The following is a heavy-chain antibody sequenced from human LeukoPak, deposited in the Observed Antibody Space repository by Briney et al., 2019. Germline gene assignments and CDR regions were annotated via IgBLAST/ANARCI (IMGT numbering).Heavy chain of an antibody. CDR2: IYYSGTT. CDR3: AGTVTTYSRFDP. D-gene: IGHD4-17*01. J-gene: IGHJ5*02. V-gene: IGHV4-59*03. CDR1: GGSISNYC. Sequence: SETLSLTCTVSGGSISNYCWSWIRQPPGKGLEWIGYIYYSGTTNYNPSLKSRVTISVDTSKNQFSLKLSSVTAADTAVYYCAGTVTTYSRFDPWGQGTLVTVSS.